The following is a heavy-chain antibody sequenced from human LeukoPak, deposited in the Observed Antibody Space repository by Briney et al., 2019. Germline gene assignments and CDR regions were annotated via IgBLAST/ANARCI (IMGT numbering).Heavy chain of an antibody. D-gene: IGHD3-22*01. CDR2: ISYDGSNK. CDR1: GFTFSSYA. J-gene: IGHJ3*02. Sequence: GGSLRLSCAASGFTFSSYAMSWVRQAPGKGLEWVAVISYDGSNKYYADSVKGRFTISRDNSKNTLYLQMNSLRAEDTAVYYCASFYDSKAFDIWGQGTMVTVSS. V-gene: IGHV3-30-3*01. CDR3: ASFYDSKAFDI.